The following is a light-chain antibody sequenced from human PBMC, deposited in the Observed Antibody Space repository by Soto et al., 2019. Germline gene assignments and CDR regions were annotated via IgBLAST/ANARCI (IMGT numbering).Light chain of an antibody. CDR1: QSVSIY. CDR2: DAS. J-gene: IGKJ5*01. V-gene: IGKV3-11*01. CDR3: QQYSNWPT. Sequence: EIVLTQSPATLSLSPGERASLSCRASQSVSIYLAWYQQKPGQAPRLLISDASNRATGIPARFSGSGSGTDFTLTITSLQSEDSAIYFCQQYSNWPTFGQGTRLEIK.